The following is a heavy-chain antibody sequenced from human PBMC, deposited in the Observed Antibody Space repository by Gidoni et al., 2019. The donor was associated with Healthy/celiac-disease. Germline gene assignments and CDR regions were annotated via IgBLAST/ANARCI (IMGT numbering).Heavy chain of an antibody. J-gene: IGHJ1*01. D-gene: IGHD2-2*01. CDR2: ISSSSSYI. V-gene: IGHV3-21*01. Sequence: EVPLVESGGGLVKPGGSLRLSCAASGFTFSSYTLNWVRQAPGKGLEWVSSISSSSSYIYYADSVKGRFTISRDNAKNSLYLQMNSLRAEDTAVYYCARSPRVVPAATRRGLRAEYFQHWGQGTLVTVSS. CDR3: ARSPRVVPAATRRGLRAEYFQH. CDR1: GFTFSSYT.